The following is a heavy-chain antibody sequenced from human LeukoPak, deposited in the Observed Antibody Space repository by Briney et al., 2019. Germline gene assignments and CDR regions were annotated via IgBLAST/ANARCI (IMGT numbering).Heavy chain of an antibody. J-gene: IGHJ6*03. D-gene: IGHD5-12*01. Sequence: PSQTLSLTCTVSGGSISSGGYYWSWIRQHPGKGLEWIGEINHSGSTNYNPSLKSRVTISVDTSKNQFSLKLSSVTAADTAVYYCARGRGYYYYYMDVWGKGTTVTVSS. CDR3: ARGRGYYYYYMDV. CDR2: INHSGST. CDR1: GGSISSGGYY. V-gene: IGHV4-31*03.